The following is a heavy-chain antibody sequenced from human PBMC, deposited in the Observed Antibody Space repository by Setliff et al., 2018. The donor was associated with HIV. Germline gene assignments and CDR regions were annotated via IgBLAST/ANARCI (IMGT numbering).Heavy chain of an antibody. Sequence: SVKVSCKASGGTFSSYAISWVRQAPGQGLEWMGGIIPIFGTANYAQKFQGRVTITADESTSTAYMELSSLRSEDTAVYYCAFNQDFHRSAFDTFDIWGQGTMVTVSS. V-gene: IGHV1-69*13. CDR1: GGTFSSYA. CDR3: AFNQDFHRSAFDTFDI. D-gene: IGHD3-9*01. CDR2: IIPIFGTA. J-gene: IGHJ3*02.